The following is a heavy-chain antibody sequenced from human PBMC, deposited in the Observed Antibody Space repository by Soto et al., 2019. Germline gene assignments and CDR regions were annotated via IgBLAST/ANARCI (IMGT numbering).Heavy chain of an antibody. V-gene: IGHV3-15*01. CDR3: SVTNRDYYYYYMDV. D-gene: IGHD3-16*02. Sequence: PGGSLRLSCAAPGFTFSNAWMSWVRQAPGKGLEWVGRIKSKTDGGTTDYAAPVKGRFTISRDDSKNTLYLQMNSLKTEDTAVYYCSVTNRDYYYYYMDVWGKGTTVTVSS. J-gene: IGHJ6*03. CDR1: GFTFSNAW. CDR2: IKSKTDGGTT.